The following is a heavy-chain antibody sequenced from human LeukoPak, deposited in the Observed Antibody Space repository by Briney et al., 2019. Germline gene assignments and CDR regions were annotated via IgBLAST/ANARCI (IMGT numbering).Heavy chain of an antibody. CDR3: AKVGYDSSGYSADY. Sequence: PGGSLRLSCAASGFTFSSYAMSWVRQAPGKGLEWVSAISGSGGSTYYADSVKGRFTISRDNSKNTLYLQVNSLRAEDTAVYYCAKVGYDSSGYSADYWGQGTLVTVSS. V-gene: IGHV3-23*01. CDR1: GFTFSSYA. J-gene: IGHJ4*02. CDR2: ISGSGGST. D-gene: IGHD3-22*01.